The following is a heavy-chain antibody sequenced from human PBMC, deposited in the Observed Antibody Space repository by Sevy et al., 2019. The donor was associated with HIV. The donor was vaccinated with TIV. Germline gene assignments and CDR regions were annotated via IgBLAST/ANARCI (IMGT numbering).Heavy chain of an antibody. Sequence: GGSLRLSCAASGFTFSRNAMSWVRQAPGKGLEWASGITGSGGSTYDADSVKGRFTISRDNSKNTLYLKMNSLRVEDTAVYYCAKVGYCSSTSCYSLYYGMDVRGQGTTVTVSS. CDR1: GFTFSRNA. CDR3: AKVGYCSSTSCYSLYYGMDV. D-gene: IGHD2-2*02. CDR2: ITGSGGST. J-gene: IGHJ6*02. V-gene: IGHV3-23*01.